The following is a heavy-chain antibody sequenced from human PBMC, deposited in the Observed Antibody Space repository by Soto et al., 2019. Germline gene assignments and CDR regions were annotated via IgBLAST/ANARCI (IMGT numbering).Heavy chain of an antibody. CDR2: INANSGGT. Sequence: QVPLVQSGAEVKKPRASVKVSCKASGYTFSDYYMHWVRQAPGQGLEWMGWINANSGGTTYAQKFQGRVTMTRDTSTSTAYMELSRLSSDDTAIYYCARLQIEVAGSNWGQGTLVTVSS. J-gene: IGHJ4*02. CDR3: ARLQIEVAGSN. CDR1: GYTFSDYY. D-gene: IGHD6-19*01. V-gene: IGHV1-2*02.